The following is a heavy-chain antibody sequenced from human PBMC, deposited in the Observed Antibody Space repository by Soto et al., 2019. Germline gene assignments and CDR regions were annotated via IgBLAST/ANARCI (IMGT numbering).Heavy chain of an antibody. CDR1: GYTFTNYG. CDR3: ARDSPPVDY. CDR2: ISAYNGNT. J-gene: IGHJ4*02. Sequence: QVQLVQSGAEVKKPGASVKVSCKASGYTFTNYGISWVRQAPGQGLEWMGWISAYNGNTNYAQKRQGSVTITTDTSTSTAYMALRSLRSDETAVYYCARDSPPVDYWGQGTLVTVSS. V-gene: IGHV1-18*01.